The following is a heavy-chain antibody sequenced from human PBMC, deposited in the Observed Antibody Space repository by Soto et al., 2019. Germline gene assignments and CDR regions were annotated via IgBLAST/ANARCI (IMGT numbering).Heavy chain of an antibody. J-gene: IGHJ4*02. CDR2: INHSGST. Sequence: SETLSLTCAVYGGSFSGYYWSWIRQPPGKGLEWIGEINHSGSTNYNPSLKSRVTISVDTSKNQFSLKLSSVTAADTAVYYCARVGIRFLEWSKQSYYFDYWGQGTLVTVFS. V-gene: IGHV4-34*01. D-gene: IGHD3-3*01. CDR1: GGSFSGYY. CDR3: ARVGIRFLEWSKQSYYFDY.